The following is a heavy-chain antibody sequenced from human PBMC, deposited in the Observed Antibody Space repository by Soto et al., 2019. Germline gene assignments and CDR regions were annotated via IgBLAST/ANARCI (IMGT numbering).Heavy chain of an antibody. CDR3: ARDLRRSGYYAYDY. CDR1: GGSVSSDRCY. Sequence: SETLSLTCTVSGGSVSSDRCYWDWIRQPPGKGLEWIGYISSSGSINYNPSLKSRVAISINTSKNQFSLNLSSVTAADTAVYYCARDLRRSGYYAYDYWGQGTLVTVS. CDR2: ISSSGSI. D-gene: IGHD3-22*01. V-gene: IGHV4-61*01. J-gene: IGHJ4*02.